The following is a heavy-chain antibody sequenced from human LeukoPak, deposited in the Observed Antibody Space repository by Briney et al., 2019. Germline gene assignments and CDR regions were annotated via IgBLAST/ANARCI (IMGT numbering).Heavy chain of an antibody. CDR2: IYYSGST. V-gene: IGHV4-59*11. J-gene: IGHJ5*02. Sequence: SETLSLTCTVSGGSISGQYWSWIRQPPGKGLEWIGYIYYSGSTNYNPSLKSGVTISVDTSKNQFSLKLSSVPAADTAVYYCARGGPWYNHWGQGTLVTVSS. CDR1: GGSISGQY. CDR3: ARGGPWYNH. D-gene: IGHD3-16*01.